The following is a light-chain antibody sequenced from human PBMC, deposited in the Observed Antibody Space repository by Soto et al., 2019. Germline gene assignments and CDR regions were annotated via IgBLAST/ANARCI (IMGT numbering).Light chain of an antibody. V-gene: IGKV1-12*01. J-gene: IGKJ2*01. CDR3: QQSDSFPHT. CDR1: QGISNW. CDR2: AAS. Sequence: DIQMTQSPSSVSASVGDRVTITCRASQGISNWLAWYQQKAGQAPKLLIYAASGFHSGVPSRFSGSGSGTDFTLTISSLQPEDFATYFCQQSDSFPHTFGRGTKLEI.